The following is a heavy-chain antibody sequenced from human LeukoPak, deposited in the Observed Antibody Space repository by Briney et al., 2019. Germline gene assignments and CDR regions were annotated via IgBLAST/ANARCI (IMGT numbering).Heavy chain of an antibody. D-gene: IGHD6-19*01. J-gene: IGHJ4*02. Sequence: GGSLRLSCAASGFTFSSYAMHWVRQAPGKGLEWVAVISYDGSNKYYADSVKGRFTISRDNSKNTLYLQMNSLRSDDTAVYYCARDDRGAVAGPRDMHYWGQGTLVTVSS. CDR3: ARDDRGAVAGPRDMHY. V-gene: IGHV3-30-3*01. CDR1: GFTFSSYA. CDR2: ISYDGSNK.